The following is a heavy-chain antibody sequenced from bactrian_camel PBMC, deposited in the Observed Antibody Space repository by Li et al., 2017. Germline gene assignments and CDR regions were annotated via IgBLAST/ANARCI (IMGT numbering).Heavy chain of an antibody. CDR2: IDSDGST. Sequence: QVQLVESGGGSVQAGGSLRLSCSVSRDTFSTKCLGWFRVAPRKGREGVASIDSDGSTTYADSVKGRFTISRDNAKNTVYLQMNNLNQEDTARYYCAVDRGTGCKFRAGTAYWGQGTQVTVS. CDR1: RDTFSTKC. CDR3: AVDRGTGCKFRAGTAY. V-gene: IGHV3S53*01. J-gene: IGHJ4*01. D-gene: IGHD6*01.